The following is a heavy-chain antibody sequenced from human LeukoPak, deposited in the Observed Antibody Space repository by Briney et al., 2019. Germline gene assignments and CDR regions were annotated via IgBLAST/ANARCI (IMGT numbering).Heavy chain of an antibody. Sequence: GASVKVSCKASGYTFTGYYMHWVRQAPGHGLEWMGWINPKNGVTNYAQRFQGRVTMTRDTTISTAYMEMSRLRSDDTAVYYCARCRISLLRGVITPPGMDVWGKGTTVTVS. CDR2: INPKNGVT. CDR1: GYTFTGYY. J-gene: IGHJ6*04. D-gene: IGHD3-10*01. CDR3: ARCRISLLRGVITPPGMDV. V-gene: IGHV1-2*02.